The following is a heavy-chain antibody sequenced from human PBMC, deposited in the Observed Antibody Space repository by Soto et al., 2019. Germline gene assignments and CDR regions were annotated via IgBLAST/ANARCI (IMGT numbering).Heavy chain of an antibody. Sequence: QVQLVQSGDEVKKPGASVKVSCKASGYIVVNYGIAWVRKAPRQGLEWMGWISPYTGNTHSASKVQGRLTMTTDTSTSTAYMDLGSLTSDDTAVYYCVMVDNYVTPTPQDVWGQGTTVTVSS. J-gene: IGHJ6*02. V-gene: IGHV1-18*01. D-gene: IGHD3-16*01. CDR2: ISPYTGNT. CDR1: GYIVVNYG. CDR3: VMVDNYVTPTPQDV.